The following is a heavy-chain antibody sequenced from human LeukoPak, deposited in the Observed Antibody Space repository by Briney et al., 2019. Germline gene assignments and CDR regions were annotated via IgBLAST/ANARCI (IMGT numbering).Heavy chain of an antibody. CDR3: ARESHTSGYYYFDY. J-gene: IGHJ4*02. Sequence: PGGSLRLSCAASGFTFSGFGLHWVRQAPGKGREWVAVIWNDGSNKYYADSVKGRFTISRDNSKNTMYLQMKSLRAEDTAVYYCARESHTSGYYYFDYWGQGTLVTVSS. CDR2: IWNDGSNK. V-gene: IGHV3-33*01. D-gene: IGHD3-22*01. CDR1: GFTFSGFG.